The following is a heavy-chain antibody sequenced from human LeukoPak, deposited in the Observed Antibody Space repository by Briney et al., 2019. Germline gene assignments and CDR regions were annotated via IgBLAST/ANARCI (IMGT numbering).Heavy chain of an antibody. D-gene: IGHD2-2*01. V-gene: IGHV3-74*01. CDR1: GFTFSSYW. Sequence: GGSLRLSCAASGFTFSSYWMHWVRQAPGKGLVWVSRINGDGSSTTYADSVKGRFTISRDNAKNTLYLQMNSLRAEDTAVYYCARVVYCSRTSCPLDCWGQGTLVIVSS. CDR2: INGDGSST. CDR3: ARVVYCSRTSCPLDC. J-gene: IGHJ4*02.